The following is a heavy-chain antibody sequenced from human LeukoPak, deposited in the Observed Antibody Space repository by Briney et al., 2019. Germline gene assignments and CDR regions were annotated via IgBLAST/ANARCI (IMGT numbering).Heavy chain of an antibody. CDR1: GVSISSYY. Sequence: SETLSLTCTVSGVSISSYYWSWIRQPPGKGLEWIGYIYYSGSTNYNPSLKSRVTISVDTSKNQFSLKLSSVTAADTAVYYCARAGSGWSDFDYWGQGTLVTVSS. CDR2: IYYSGST. V-gene: IGHV4-59*01. CDR3: ARAGSGWSDFDY. J-gene: IGHJ4*02. D-gene: IGHD6-19*01.